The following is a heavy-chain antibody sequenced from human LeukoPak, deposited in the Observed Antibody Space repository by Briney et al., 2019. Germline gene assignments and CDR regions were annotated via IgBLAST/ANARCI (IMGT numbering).Heavy chain of an antibody. CDR2: ISGGGGST. CDR1: GFPFSTFP. Sequence: GGSLRLSCQASGFPFSTFPMSWVRQAPGKGLEWVSTISGGGGSTYYADSVKGRFTISRDSSKNTLYLQVNSLRAEDTAVYYCAKGGKWDVTPFDYWGQGTLVTVSS. D-gene: IGHD1-26*01. V-gene: IGHV3-23*01. CDR3: AKGGKWDVTPFDY. J-gene: IGHJ4*02.